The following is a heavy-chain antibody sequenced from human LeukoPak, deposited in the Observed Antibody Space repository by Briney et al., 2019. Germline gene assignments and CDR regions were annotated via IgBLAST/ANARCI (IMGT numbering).Heavy chain of an antibody. Sequence: PGRSLRLSCTASGFTFGDYAMSWFRQAPGKGLEWVGFIRSKSYGGTTEYAASVKGTFTISRDDSKSIAYLQMNSLKTEDTAVYYCTRGYYYDSSGYLQFDYWGQGTLVTVSS. CDR3: TRGYYYDSSGYLQFDY. D-gene: IGHD3-22*01. CDR2: IRSKSYGGTT. CDR1: GFTFGDYA. J-gene: IGHJ4*02. V-gene: IGHV3-49*03.